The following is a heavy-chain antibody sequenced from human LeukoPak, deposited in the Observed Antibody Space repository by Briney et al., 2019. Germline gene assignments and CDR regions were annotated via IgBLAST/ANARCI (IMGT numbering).Heavy chain of an antibody. CDR3: AKDVEQQLVRVGAFDI. V-gene: IGHV3-7*01. J-gene: IGHJ3*02. CDR2: IKQDGSEK. D-gene: IGHD6-13*01. CDR1: GFIFRTYC. Sequence: GGSLRLSCAAPGFIFRTYCMIGVRQSPGKGLEWVANIKQDGSEKYYVDSVKGRFTISRDNAKNSLYLQMNSLRAEDTAVYYCAKDVEQQLVRVGAFDIWGQGTMVTVSS.